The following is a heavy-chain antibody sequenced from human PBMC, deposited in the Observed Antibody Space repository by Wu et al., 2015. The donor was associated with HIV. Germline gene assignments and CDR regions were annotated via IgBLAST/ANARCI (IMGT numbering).Heavy chain of an antibody. CDR3: ARQRAYTSGWYIFDY. CDR1: GTSVSSDYY. Sequence: QVQLQESGPGLVKPSETLSLTCVVSGTSVSSDYYWGWIRQTPGKGLEWIGTLYHTGSTYYNPSLKSRVTISVDTSQNHFSLKLNSVTAADTAVYYCARQRAYTSGWYIFDYWGQGTLVTVSS. D-gene: IGHD6-19*01. V-gene: IGHV4-38-2*01. J-gene: IGHJ4*02. CDR2: LYHTGST.